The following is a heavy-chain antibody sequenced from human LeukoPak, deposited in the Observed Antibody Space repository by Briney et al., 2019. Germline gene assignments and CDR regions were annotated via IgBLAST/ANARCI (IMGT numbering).Heavy chain of an antibody. V-gene: IGHV1-2*02. CDR1: GYTFTGYY. Sequence: ASVKVSCKASGYTFTGYYMHWVRQAPGQGLEWMGWINPNSGGTNYAQKFQGRVTMTRDTSISTAYMELSRLRSDDTAVYYCARDRAYYDFWTPGFDPWGRGTLVTVSS. J-gene: IGHJ5*02. D-gene: IGHD3-3*01. CDR2: INPNSGGT. CDR3: ARDRAYYDFWTPGFDP.